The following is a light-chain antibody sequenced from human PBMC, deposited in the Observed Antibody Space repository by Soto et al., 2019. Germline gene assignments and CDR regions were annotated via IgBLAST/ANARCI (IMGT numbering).Light chain of an antibody. CDR1: QSVSTN. V-gene: IGKV3-15*01. CDR3: QQYNNWPYT. Sequence: EIVMTQSPDTLSVSPGERATLSCRASQSVSTNLAWYQQKPGQAPRLLIYGASTRATGIPARFSGSGSGTEFTLTISSLQSEDFAVYHCQQYNNWPYTFGQGTKLVIK. J-gene: IGKJ2*01. CDR2: GAS.